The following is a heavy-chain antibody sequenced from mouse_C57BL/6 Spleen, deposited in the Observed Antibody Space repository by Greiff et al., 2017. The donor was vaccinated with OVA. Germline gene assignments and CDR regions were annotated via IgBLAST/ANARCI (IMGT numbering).Heavy chain of an antibody. CDR2: IWWDDDK. Sequence: QVTLKVSGPGILQPSQTLSLTCSFSGFSLSTFGMGVGWIRQPSGKGLEWLAHIWWDDDKYYNPALKSRLTISKDTSKNQVFLKIANVDTADTATYYCARIADYGSSRYWYFDVWGTGTTVTVSS. CDR1: GFSLSTFGMG. V-gene: IGHV8-8*01. J-gene: IGHJ1*03. CDR3: ARIADYGSSRYWYFDV. D-gene: IGHD1-1*01.